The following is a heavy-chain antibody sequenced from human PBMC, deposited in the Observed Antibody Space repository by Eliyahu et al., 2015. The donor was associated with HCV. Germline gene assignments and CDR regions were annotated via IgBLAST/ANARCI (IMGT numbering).Heavy chain of an antibody. D-gene: IGHD2-21*02. CDR2: IWYDGSNK. J-gene: IGHJ4*02. Sequence: QVQLVESGGGVVQPGTSLRLSCAVSGFAFSSHAMHWVPQAPGKGVGWVAVIWYDGSNKYYGDSVKGRFTISRDNSKNTLYLQMNSLRAEDTAVYYCATGDAEDYWGRGTLVTVSS. CDR3: ATGDAEDY. CDR1: GFAFSSHA. V-gene: IGHV3-33*01.